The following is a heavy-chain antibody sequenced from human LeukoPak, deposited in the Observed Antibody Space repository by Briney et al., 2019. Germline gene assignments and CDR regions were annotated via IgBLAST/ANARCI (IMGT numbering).Heavy chain of an antibody. Sequence: ASVKVSCKASGYSFTDNYIFWIRQAPGQGLDWMGWINPNSGSTNYAQEFEGRVTMTKDTSINTVYMDLSSLTSDDTAVYYCARGASYYASGSFYPWGQGTLATVSS. CDR1: GYSFTDNY. D-gene: IGHD3-10*01. V-gene: IGHV1-2*02. CDR3: ARGASYYASGSFYP. CDR2: INPNSGST. J-gene: IGHJ5*02.